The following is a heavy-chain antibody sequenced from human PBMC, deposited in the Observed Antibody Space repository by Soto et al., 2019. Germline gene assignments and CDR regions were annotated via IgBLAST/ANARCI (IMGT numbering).Heavy chain of an antibody. CDR1: GFTVSSNY. CDR2: IYSGGST. J-gene: IGHJ6*02. V-gene: IGHV3-66*01. Sequence: PGGSLRLSCAASGFTVSSNYMSWVRQAPGKGLEWVSVIYSGGSTYYADSVKGRFTISRDNSENTLYLQMNSLRAEDTAVYYCARYDSSGYYWPYYYYGMDVWGQGTTVTVSS. D-gene: IGHD3-22*01. CDR3: ARYDSSGYYWPYYYYGMDV.